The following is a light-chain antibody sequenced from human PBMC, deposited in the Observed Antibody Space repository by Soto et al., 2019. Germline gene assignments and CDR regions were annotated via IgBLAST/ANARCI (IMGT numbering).Light chain of an antibody. CDR1: QSVSSSY. V-gene: IGKV3-20*01. J-gene: IGKJ1*01. Sequence: EIVLTQSPGTLSLSPGERATLSCRASQSVSSSYLAWYQQKPGQAPRLLIYGASSRATDIPDRFTGRGSGTDFTLTISRLEPEDFAVYYCQQYGSSPLGQGTKVEIK. CDR2: GAS. CDR3: QQYGSSP.